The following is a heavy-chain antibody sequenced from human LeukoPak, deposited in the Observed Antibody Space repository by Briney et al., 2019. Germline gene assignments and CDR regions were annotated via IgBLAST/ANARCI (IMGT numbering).Heavy chain of an antibody. CDR2: ITGSGGNT. D-gene: IGHD1-26*01. Sequence: PGASLRLSCAASGFTFSNYAMSWVRQAPGKGLEWVSAITGSGGNTYYADSVKGRFTISRDNSKNTLYLQMNSLRAEDTAVYYCARGQGSYVDYWGQGTLVTVSS. CDR1: GFTFSNYA. V-gene: IGHV3-23*01. CDR3: ARGQGSYVDY. J-gene: IGHJ4*02.